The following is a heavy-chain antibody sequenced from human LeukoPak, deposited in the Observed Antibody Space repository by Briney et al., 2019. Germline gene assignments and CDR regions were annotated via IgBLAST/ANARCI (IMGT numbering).Heavy chain of an antibody. CDR2: INPNSGGT. CDR3: ARERFTMVRGFDY. CDR1: GYTFTGYY. V-gene: IGHV1-2*02. Sequence: ASVKVSCKASGYTFTGYYMHGVRQAPGQGLEWMGWINPNSGGTNNAQKLQGRVTMTTDTFTSTAYMELRSLRSDDTAVYYCARERFTMVRGFDYWGQGTLVTVSS. D-gene: IGHD3-10*01. J-gene: IGHJ4*02.